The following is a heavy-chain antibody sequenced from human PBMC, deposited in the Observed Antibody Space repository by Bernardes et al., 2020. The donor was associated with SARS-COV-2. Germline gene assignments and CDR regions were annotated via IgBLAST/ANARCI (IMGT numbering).Heavy chain of an antibody. D-gene: IGHD2-2*01. CDR3: ARIGYCSTTNCDRPDHAFDL. V-gene: IGHV3-7*01. CDR2: VKQDGSEK. J-gene: IGHJ3*01. CDR1: GFTLSTFW. Sequence: GGSLRLSCTASGFTLSTFWMSWVRQAPGKGLEWVANVKQDGSEKYYEDSVQGRFIISRDNAKNSLYLQMNSLRAEDMALNYCARIGYCSTTNCDRPDHAFDLLGQGTRDTCSS.